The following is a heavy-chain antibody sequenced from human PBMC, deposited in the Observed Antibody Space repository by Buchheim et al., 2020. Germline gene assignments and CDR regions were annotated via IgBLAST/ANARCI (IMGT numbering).Heavy chain of an antibody. Sequence: EVQLLESGGGLVQPGGSLRLSCAASGFTFSNYAMRWVRQAPGKGLEWVSAISGSGAHTYYADSVKGRFSISRDNSNNTLHLQLHSLRVEDTAVYYCATKSPPQWDDTGIDDYWGQGTL. CDR1: GFTFSNYA. CDR2: ISGSGAHT. V-gene: IGHV3-23*01. J-gene: IGHJ4*02. D-gene: IGHD1-1*01. CDR3: ATKSPPQWDDTGIDDY.